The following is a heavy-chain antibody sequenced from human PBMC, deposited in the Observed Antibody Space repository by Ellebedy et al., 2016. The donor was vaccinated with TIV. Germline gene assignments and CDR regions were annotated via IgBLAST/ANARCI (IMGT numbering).Heavy chain of an antibody. V-gene: IGHV3-30-3*01. D-gene: IGHD2-8*01. CDR1: GFTFSRFA. J-gene: IGHJ4*02. Sequence: GESLKISCAASGFTFSRFAMHWVRQAPGKGLEWVALFSYNGGNKDYADSVKGRFTISRDSSKNTLYLQMNSLRTEDTAVYYCARPGKPYAIDYWGQGILVTVSS. CDR3: ARPGKPYAIDY. CDR2: FSYNGGNK.